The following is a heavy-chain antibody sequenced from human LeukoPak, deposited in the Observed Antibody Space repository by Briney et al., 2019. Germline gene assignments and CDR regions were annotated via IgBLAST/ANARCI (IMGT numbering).Heavy chain of an antibody. V-gene: IGHV1-46*01. Sequence: ASVKVSSKASGYTFTSYYMHWVRQAPGQGLEWMGIINPSGGSTSYAQKFQGRVTMTRDTSTSTVYMELSSLRSEETAVYYCARDLPNFTHNCGGDCRSDLDDYWGQGTLVTVSS. CDR2: INPSGGST. D-gene: IGHD2-21*02. CDR1: GYTFTSYY. CDR3: ARDLPNFTHNCGGDCRSDLDDY. J-gene: IGHJ4*02.